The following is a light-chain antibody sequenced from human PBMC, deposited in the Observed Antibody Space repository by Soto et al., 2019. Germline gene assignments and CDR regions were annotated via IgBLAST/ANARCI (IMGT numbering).Light chain of an antibody. CDR2: GAS. CDR1: QGVASN. CDR3: QEYNTWPWT. V-gene: IGKV3-15*01. J-gene: IGKJ1*01. Sequence: EIVLTQSPGTLSLSPGERATLSFRASQGVASNYLAWYQQKPGQAPRLLIFGASTRATGIPARFSGSGSGTEFSLTINSLQSEDFAVYYCQEYNTWPWTFGQGTKV.